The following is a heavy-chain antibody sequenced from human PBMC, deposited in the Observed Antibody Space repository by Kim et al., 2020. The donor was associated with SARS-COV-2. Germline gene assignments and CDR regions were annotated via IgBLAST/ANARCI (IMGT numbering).Heavy chain of an antibody. D-gene: IGHD5-12*01. Sequence: SLRLSCAASGFTFDDYAMHWVRQAPGKGLEWVSGISWNSGSIGYADSVKGRFTISRDNAKNSLYLQMNSLRAEDTALYYCAKDIGDGYNKYYFDYWGQGTLVTVSS. V-gene: IGHV3-9*01. CDR3: AKDIGDGYNKYYFDY. J-gene: IGHJ4*02. CDR2: ISWNSGSI. CDR1: GFTFDDYA.